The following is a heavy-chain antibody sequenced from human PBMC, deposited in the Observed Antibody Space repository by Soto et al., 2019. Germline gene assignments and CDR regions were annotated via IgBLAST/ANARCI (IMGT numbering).Heavy chain of an antibody. CDR2: ISGSGGST. V-gene: IGHV3-23*01. D-gene: IGHD6-13*01. J-gene: IGHJ6*02. CDR1: GFTFSSYA. CDR3: AKGGAAAGQYYYYYYGMDV. Sequence: HPGGSLRLSCAASGFTFSSYAMSWVRQAPGKGLEWVSAISGSGGSTYYADSVKGRFTISRDNSKNTLYLQMNSLRAEDTAVYYCAKGGAAAGQYYYYYYGMDVWGQGTTVTVSS.